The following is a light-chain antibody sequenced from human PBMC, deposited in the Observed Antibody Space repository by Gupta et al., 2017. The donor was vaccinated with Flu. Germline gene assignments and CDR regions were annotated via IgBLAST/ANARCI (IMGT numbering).Light chain of an antibody. V-gene: IGKV3-20*01. J-gene: IGKJ4*01. CDR3: QHYGSSPFGI. CDR2: VAS. Sequence: EIVLTQSPGTLALSQGVRATLSCRASQSVSLSYLAWYHQKPGKAPRLLIYVASSRATGIPDRFSGSGSGTDFTLTISRLEPEDFAVYYCQHYGSSPFGIFGGGTKVEIK. CDR1: QSVSLSY.